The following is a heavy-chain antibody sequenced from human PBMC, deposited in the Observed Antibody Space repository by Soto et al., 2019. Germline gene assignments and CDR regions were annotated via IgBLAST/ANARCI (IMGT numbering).Heavy chain of an antibody. V-gene: IGHV4-31*03. D-gene: IGHD3-10*01. J-gene: IGHJ4*02. CDR2: IYYSGST. Sequence: SETLSLTCPVSGGSISSGGYYWSWIRQHPGKGLEWIGYIYYSGSTYYNPSLKSRVTISVDTSKNQFSLKLSSVTAADTAVYYCARVAGSGSYRQIDYWGQGTLVTVSS. CDR3: ARVAGSGSYRQIDY. CDR1: GGSISSGGYY.